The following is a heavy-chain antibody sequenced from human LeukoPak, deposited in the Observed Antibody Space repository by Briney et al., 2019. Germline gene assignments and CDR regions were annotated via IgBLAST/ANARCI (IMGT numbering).Heavy chain of an antibody. CDR3: AKPTHIAVAGTPFDY. Sequence: GSLRLSCAAYGFTFSSYAMSWVRQAPGKGLEWVSGISGSGGNTYYAGSVKGRFTISRDNSKNTLYLQMNSLRAEDTAVYYCAKPTHIAVAGTPFDYWGQGTLVTVS. D-gene: IGHD6-19*01. J-gene: IGHJ4*02. CDR1: GFTFSSYA. V-gene: IGHV3-23*01. CDR2: ISGSGGNT.